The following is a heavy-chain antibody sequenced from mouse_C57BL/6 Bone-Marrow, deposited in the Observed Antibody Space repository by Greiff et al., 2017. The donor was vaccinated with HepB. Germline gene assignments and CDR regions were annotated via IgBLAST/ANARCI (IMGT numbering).Heavy chain of an antibody. V-gene: IGHV5-17*01. J-gene: IGHJ4*01. Sequence: DVMLVESGGGLVKPGGSLKLSCAASGFTFSDYGMHWVRQAPEKGLEWVAYISSGSSTIYYADTVKGRFTISRDNAKNTLFLQMTSLRSEDTAMYYCARRPSTVVANYAMDYWGQGTSVTVSS. D-gene: IGHD1-1*01. CDR3: ARRPSTVVANYAMDY. CDR2: ISSGSSTI. CDR1: GFTFSDYG.